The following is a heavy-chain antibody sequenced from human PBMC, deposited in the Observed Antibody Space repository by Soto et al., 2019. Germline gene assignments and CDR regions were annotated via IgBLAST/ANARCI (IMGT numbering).Heavy chain of an antibody. Sequence: EVQLVESGGGLFNPGGSLRLSCAASGFTFSSYSMNWVRQAPGKGLEWVSSISSSSSYIYYADSVKGRFTISRDNAKNSLYLQMNSLRAEDTAVYYCARSVRHCSGGSCYSRFGYWGQGTLVTVSS. V-gene: IGHV3-21*01. CDR2: ISSSSSYI. J-gene: IGHJ4*02. D-gene: IGHD2-15*01. CDR3: ARSVRHCSGGSCYSRFGY. CDR1: GFTFSSYS.